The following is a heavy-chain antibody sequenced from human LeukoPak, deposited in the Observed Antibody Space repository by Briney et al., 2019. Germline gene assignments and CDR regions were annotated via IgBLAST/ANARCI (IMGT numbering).Heavy chain of an antibody. CDR1: GGSISSSSYY. D-gene: IGHD6-13*01. Sequence: SETLSLTCTVSGGSISSSSYYWGWIRQPPGRGLEWIGNIYYSGSTNYSPSLKSRVTISLDMSRNQFSLKLTSVTAADTAMYYCARQVRSSRPPDGFDIWGQGTMVTVSS. CDR3: ARQVRSSRPPDGFDI. J-gene: IGHJ3*02. CDR2: IYYSGST. V-gene: IGHV4-39*01.